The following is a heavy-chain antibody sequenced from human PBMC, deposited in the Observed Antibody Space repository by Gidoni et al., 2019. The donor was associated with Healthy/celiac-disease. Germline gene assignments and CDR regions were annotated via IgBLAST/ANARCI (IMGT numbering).Heavy chain of an antibody. V-gene: IGHV3-23*01. CDR2: IRGRGGST. D-gene: IGHD3-10*01. CDR3: ARRITMVRGVIMDNDAFDI. Sequence: EVQLLESGGGLVQPGGSLRRSGEASGVTCSSEARSWVRQAPGKGLEWFSAIRGRGGSTSYAASVKGRFTISRDNSKNTLYLQMNSLRAEDTAVYYCARRITMVRGVIMDNDAFDIWGQGTMVTVSS. CDR1: GVTCSSEA. J-gene: IGHJ3*02.